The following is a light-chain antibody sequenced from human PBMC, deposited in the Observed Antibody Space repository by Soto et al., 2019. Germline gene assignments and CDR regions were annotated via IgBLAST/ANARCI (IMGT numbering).Light chain of an antibody. CDR2: AAS. CDR1: QSVGRNY. Sequence: EIVLTQFPGTLSLSPGERATLSCRASQSVGRNYVAWYQQKPGQAPRVIIYAASNRASGIPDRFSGIGSGSDFTLTISRLEPEDFAVYYCRQYGTSPCAFGQGIKVEIK. CDR3: RQYGTSPCA. V-gene: IGKV3-20*01. J-gene: IGKJ1*01.